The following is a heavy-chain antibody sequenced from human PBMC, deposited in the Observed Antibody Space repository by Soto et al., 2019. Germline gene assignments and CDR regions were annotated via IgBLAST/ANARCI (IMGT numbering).Heavy chain of an antibody. D-gene: IGHD5-12*01. Sequence: GGSLRLSCAASGFTFSSYWMHWVRQAPGKGLVWVSRINSDGSSTSYADSVKGRFTISRDNAKNTLYLQMNSLRAEDTAVYYCAREEGGYGDAFDIWGQGTMVTVSS. V-gene: IGHV3-74*01. CDR2: INSDGSST. CDR1: GFTFSSYW. J-gene: IGHJ3*02. CDR3: AREEGGYGDAFDI.